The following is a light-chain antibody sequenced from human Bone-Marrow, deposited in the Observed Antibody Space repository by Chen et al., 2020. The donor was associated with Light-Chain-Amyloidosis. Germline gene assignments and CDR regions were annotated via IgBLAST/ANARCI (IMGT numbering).Light chain of an antibody. CDR3: QSADSSGTYEVI. V-gene: IGLV3-25*03. J-gene: IGLJ2*01. CDR2: RDN. Sequence: SYELTQPPSVSVSPGQTAMITCSGDDFPTKYAYWYQQKPGQAPGLVLHRDNERPSGISEPFSGSSSGTTATLTISGGQAEDEADYHCQSADSSGTYEVIFGGGTKLTVL. CDR1: DFPTKY.